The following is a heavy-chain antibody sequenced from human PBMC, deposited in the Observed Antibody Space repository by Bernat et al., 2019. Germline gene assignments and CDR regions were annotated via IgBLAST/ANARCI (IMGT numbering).Heavy chain of an antibody. Sequence: QVQLVESGGGVVQPGRSLRLSCAASGFTFSSYAMHWVRQAPGKGLEWVAFISSDGSNKYYADSVKGRFTISGDNSKNTLYLQMNSLRAEDTAVYYCAREAPYSSSWYKDYYYGMDVWGQGTTVTVSS. J-gene: IGHJ6*02. V-gene: IGHV3-30-3*01. CDR3: AREAPYSSSWYKDYYYGMDV. CDR1: GFTFSSYA. CDR2: ISSDGSNK. D-gene: IGHD6-13*01.